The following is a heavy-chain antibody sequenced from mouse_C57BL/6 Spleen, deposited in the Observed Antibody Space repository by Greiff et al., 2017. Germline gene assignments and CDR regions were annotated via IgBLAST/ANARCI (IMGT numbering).Heavy chain of an antibody. J-gene: IGHJ1*03. CDR3: ARITTVVATYDWYFDV. CDR1: GFSLTSYA. CDR2: IWTGGGT. D-gene: IGHD1-1*01. V-gene: IGHV2-9-1*01. Sequence: VQLQESGPGLVAPSQSLSITCTVSGFSLTSYAISWVRQPPGKGLEWLGVIWTGGGTNYNSALKSRLSISKDNSKSQVFLKMNSLQTDDTARYYCARITTVVATYDWYFDVWGTGTTVTVSS.